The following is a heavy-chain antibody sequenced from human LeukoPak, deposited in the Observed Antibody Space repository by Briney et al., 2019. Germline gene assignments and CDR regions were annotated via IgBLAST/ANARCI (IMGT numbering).Heavy chain of an antibody. Sequence: SETLSLTCAVYGGSFSCYYWSWIRQPPGKGLEWIGEINHSGSTNYNPSLKSRVTISVDTSKNQFSLKLSSVTAADTAVYYCARWEGGSYYYFDYWGQGTLVTVSS. V-gene: IGHV4-34*01. CDR3: ARWEGGSYYYFDY. CDR2: INHSGST. CDR1: GGSFSCYY. D-gene: IGHD1-26*01. J-gene: IGHJ4*02.